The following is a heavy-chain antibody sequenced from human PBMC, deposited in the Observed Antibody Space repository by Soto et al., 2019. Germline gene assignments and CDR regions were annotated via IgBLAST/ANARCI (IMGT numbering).Heavy chain of an antibody. J-gene: IGHJ4*01. CDR3: ARLGDYYQAFDY. CDR1: GGSISSGGYY. V-gene: IGHV4-31*03. Sequence: SETLSLTCTVSGGSISSGGYYWSWIRQHPGKGLEWIGYIYYSGSTYYNPSLKSRVTISVDTSKNQFSLKLRSVTAADTAVYYCARLGDYYQAFDYWVQGTLVTVSS. D-gene: IGHD3-22*01. CDR2: IYYSGST.